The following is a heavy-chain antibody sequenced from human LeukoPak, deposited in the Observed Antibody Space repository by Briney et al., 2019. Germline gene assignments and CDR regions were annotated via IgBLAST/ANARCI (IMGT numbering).Heavy chain of an antibody. CDR2: IYYSGST. CDR1: GGSISSGDYY. D-gene: IGHD6-13*01. Sequence: SQTLSLTCTVSGGSISSGDYYWSWIRQPPGKGLEWIGYIYYSGSTYYNPSLKSRVTISVDTSKNQFSLKLSSVTAADTAVCYCARVAAAAGNPPFDYWGQGTLVTVSS. CDR3: ARVAAAAGNPPFDY. J-gene: IGHJ4*02. V-gene: IGHV4-30-4*08.